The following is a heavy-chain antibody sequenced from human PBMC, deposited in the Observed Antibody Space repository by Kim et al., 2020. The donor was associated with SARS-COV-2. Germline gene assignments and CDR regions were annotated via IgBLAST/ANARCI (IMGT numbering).Heavy chain of an antibody. J-gene: IGHJ3*02. Sequence: SETLSLTCTVSGGSISSGGYYWSWIRQHPGKGLEWIGYIYYSGSTYYNPSLKSRVTISVDTSKNQFSLKLSSVTAADTAVYYCARGSYKDTAMGDAFDIWGQGTMVTVSS. D-gene: IGHD5-18*01. V-gene: IGHV4-31*03. CDR1: GGSISSGGYY. CDR3: ARGSYKDTAMGDAFDI. CDR2: IYYSGST.